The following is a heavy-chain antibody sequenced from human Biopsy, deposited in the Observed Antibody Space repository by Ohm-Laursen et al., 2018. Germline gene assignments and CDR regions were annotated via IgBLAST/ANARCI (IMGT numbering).Heavy chain of an antibody. CDR3: ARDRGYYSDRTVPGYFDL. J-gene: IGHJ2*01. V-gene: IGHV4-59*01. CDR1: GRSISSVW. CDR2: VYYTGRS. D-gene: IGHD3-22*01. Sequence: SVTLSLTCTVSGRSISSVWWRWIPQPPGKGLQWIGYVYYTGRSDYNPSLQSRVNISVDTSKNHFSLRLRSVTTADTAIYYCARDRGYYSDRTVPGYFDLWGRGTLVTVSS.